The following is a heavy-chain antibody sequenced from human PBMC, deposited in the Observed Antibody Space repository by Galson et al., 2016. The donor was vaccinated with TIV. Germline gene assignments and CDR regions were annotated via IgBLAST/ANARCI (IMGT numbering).Heavy chain of an antibody. J-gene: IGHJ6*02. CDR1: GGIFSGYA. Sequence: SVKVSCKASGGIFSGYAINWVRQAPGQGLEWMGRIISIFRTANYAEKLQGRVTITADDSTNPVHMELSRLKSEDTAVYYCARRTEGNLYDHYGMDVWGQGTTVIVSS. CDR3: ARRTEGNLYDHYGMDV. V-gene: IGHV1-69*13. CDR2: IISIFRTA. D-gene: IGHD1-1*01.